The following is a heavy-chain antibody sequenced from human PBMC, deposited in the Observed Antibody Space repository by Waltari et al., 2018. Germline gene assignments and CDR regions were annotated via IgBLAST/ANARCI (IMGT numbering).Heavy chain of an antibody. CDR1: GYSISSGYY. J-gene: IGHJ3*02. V-gene: IGHV4-38-2*02. CDR2: IYHSGST. D-gene: IGHD6-6*01. Sequence: QVQLQESGPGLVKPSETLSLTCTVSGYSISSGYYWGWIRQPPGKGLEWIGSIYHSGSTYYNPSLKSRVTISVDTSKNQFSLKLSSVTAADTAVYYCVRDPRLQYSSSAGDAFDIWGQGTMVTVSS. CDR3: VRDPRLQYSSSAGDAFDI.